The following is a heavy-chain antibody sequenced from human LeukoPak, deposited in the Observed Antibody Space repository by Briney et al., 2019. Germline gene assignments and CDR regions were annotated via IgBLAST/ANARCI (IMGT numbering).Heavy chain of an antibody. Sequence: GGSLRLSCAASGFTSSSYSMNWVRQAPGKGLEWVSYISSSSSTIYYADSVKGRFTISRDNAKNSLYLQMNSLRAEDTAVYYCAIHATYYYYGMDVWGQGTTVTVSS. J-gene: IGHJ6*02. CDR3: AIHATYYYYGMDV. CDR1: GFTSSSYS. V-gene: IGHV3-48*01. CDR2: ISSSSSTI.